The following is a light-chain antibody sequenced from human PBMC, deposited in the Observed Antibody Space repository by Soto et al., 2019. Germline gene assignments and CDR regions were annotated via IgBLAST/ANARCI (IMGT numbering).Light chain of an antibody. CDR2: EVS. CDR1: SSDVGRYNY. V-gene: IGLV2-14*01. J-gene: IGLJ1*01. CDR3: NSYTSSTDYV. Sequence: QSVLTQPASVSGSPGQSITISCTGASSDVGRYNYVSWYQLHPGKAPKLIIYEVSNRPSGVSNRFSGSKSGNTASLTISGLRAEDEAAYYCNSYTSSTDYVLGNGTKVT.